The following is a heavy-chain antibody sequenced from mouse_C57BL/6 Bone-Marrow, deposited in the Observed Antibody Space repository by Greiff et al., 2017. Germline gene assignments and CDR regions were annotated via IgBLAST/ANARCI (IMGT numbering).Heavy chain of an antibody. V-gene: IGHV1-19*01. Sequence: VQLKQSGPVLVKPGASVKMSCKASGYTFTDYYMNWVKQSHGKSLEWIGVINPYNGGTSYNQKFKGKATLTVDKSSSTAYMGLNSLTSEDSAVYCCAREGDYSWFAYWGQGTLVTVSA. CDR3: AREGDYSWFAY. CDR2: INPYNGGT. CDR1: GYTFTDYY. D-gene: IGHD2-4*01. J-gene: IGHJ3*01.